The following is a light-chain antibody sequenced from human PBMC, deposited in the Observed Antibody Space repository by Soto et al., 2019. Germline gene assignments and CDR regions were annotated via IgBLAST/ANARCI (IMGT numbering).Light chain of an antibody. J-gene: IGLJ7*01. V-gene: IGLV1-51*02. CDR3: ASWDSSLYGVV. CDR1: SSNIGKNF. Sequence: QSVLTQPPSVSVAPGQKVTISCSGSSSNIGKNFVSWYQQFPGTAPKVLIYENNKRLSGIPDRFSGSKSGTSVTLGITGLQTGDEAFYYCASWDSSLYGVVFGGGTQLTVL. CDR2: ENN.